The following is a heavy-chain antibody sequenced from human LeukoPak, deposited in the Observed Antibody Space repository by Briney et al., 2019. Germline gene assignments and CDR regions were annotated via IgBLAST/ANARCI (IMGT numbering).Heavy chain of an antibody. CDR1: GGTFSSYA. D-gene: IGHD3-10*01. V-gene: IGHV1-69*06. CDR3: ARVEGSGSYWGYYYYYYMDV. CDR2: IIPIFGTA. Sequence: SVKLPCKASGGTFSSYAISWVRQAPGQGLEWMGGIIPIFGTANYAQKFQGRVTITADKSTSTAYMELSSLRSEDTAVYYCARVEGSGSYWGYYYYYYMDVWGKGTTVTVSS. J-gene: IGHJ6*03.